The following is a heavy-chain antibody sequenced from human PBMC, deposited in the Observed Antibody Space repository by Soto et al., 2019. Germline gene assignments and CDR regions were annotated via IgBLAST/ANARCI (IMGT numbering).Heavy chain of an antibody. CDR1: GGSISSGGYY. Sequence: SETLSLTCTVSGGSISSGGYYWSWIRQHPGKGLEWIGYIYYSGSTYYNPSLKSRVTISVDTSKNQFSLKLSSVTAADTAVYYCARDRGVVPAATGNRFDPWGQGTLVTVSS. J-gene: IGHJ5*02. CDR2: IYYSGST. CDR3: ARDRGVVPAATGNRFDP. D-gene: IGHD2-2*01. V-gene: IGHV4-31*03.